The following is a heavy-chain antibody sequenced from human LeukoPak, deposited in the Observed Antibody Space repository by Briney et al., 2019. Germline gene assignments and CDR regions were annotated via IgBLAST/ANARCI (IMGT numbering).Heavy chain of an antibody. CDR2: ISAYNGNT. CDR1: AYTFTIDG. CDR3: ARYGDHNDY. Sequence: ASGNLCCNSSAYTFTIDGIGLVRQAPGQGLEWMGCISAYNGNTNYAQKLQGRVTMTTDTSTSTAYMELRSLRSDDTAVYYCARYGDHNDYWGQGTLVTVSS. D-gene: IGHD4-17*01. J-gene: IGHJ4*02. V-gene: IGHV1-18*01.